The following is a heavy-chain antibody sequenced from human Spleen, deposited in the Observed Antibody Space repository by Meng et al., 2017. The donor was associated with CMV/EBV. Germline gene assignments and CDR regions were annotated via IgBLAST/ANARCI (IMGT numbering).Heavy chain of an antibody. CDR1: GDSISSGIFY. V-gene: IGHV4-61*01. D-gene: IGHD3-3*01. CDR3: ARGMGFWSGPRDYFDY. J-gene: IGHJ4*02. CDR2: IYDSGGT. Sequence: SETLSLTCTVSGDSISSGIFYWTWIRQPPGKGLEWIGYIYDSGGTNYNPSLKSRVTLSVDTSKNQFSLNLTSVTAADTAVYYCARGMGFWSGPRDYFDYWGQGTLVTVSS.